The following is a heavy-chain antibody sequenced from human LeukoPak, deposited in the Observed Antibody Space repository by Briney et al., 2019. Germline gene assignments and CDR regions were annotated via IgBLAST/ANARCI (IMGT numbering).Heavy chain of an antibody. Sequence: NPSETLSLTCTVSGGSISSSSYSWGWIRRPPGKGLEWIGSIFYSGSTHYNPSLKSRVTISVDTSKSQFSLKLSSVTAADTAVYYCARQIGLNWFDPWGQGTLVTVSS. V-gene: IGHV4-39*01. J-gene: IGHJ5*02. CDR2: IFYSGST. CDR1: GGSISSSSYS. CDR3: ARQIGLNWFDP.